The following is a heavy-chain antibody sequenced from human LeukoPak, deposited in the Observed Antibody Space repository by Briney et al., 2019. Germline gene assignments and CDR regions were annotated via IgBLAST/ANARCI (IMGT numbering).Heavy chain of an antibody. V-gene: IGHV3-23*01. CDR2: ISGSGDNT. CDR3: APGNWLPPYFQH. D-gene: IGHD6-19*01. CDR1: GFTFSSYA. J-gene: IGHJ1*01. Sequence: GGSLRLSCAGSGFTFSSYAMSWVRQAPGKGLEWVSAISGSGDNTYYADSVKGRFIISRDNSKNTLYLQMNSLRAEDTAVYYCAPGNWLPPYFQHWGQGTLVTVPS.